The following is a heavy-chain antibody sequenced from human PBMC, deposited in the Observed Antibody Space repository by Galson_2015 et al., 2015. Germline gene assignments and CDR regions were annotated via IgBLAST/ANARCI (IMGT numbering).Heavy chain of an antibody. Sequence: SLRLSCAASGFTFSNYWMYWVRQAPGKGLVWVSRINSDGSTTTYADFVKGRFTISRDNAKNTLYLQMNSLSGEDTAVYYCARTRAVAGTLGLDYWGQGTLVTVSS. V-gene: IGHV3-74*01. J-gene: IGHJ4*02. CDR2: INSDGSTT. CDR3: ARTRAVAGTLGLDY. D-gene: IGHD6-19*01. CDR1: GFTFSNYW.